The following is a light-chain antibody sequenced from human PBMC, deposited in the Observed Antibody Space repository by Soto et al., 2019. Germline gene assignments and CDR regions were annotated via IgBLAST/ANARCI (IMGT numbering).Light chain of an antibody. Sequence: EIVLTQSPGTLSLSPGERATLSCRASQSVSSNYLAWYQQKPGQAPRLLMYGASTRATGIPDRFSGSGSGTDFTLTISRLEPEDFAVYYCQQYGSSPLTFGPGTKVDIK. CDR1: QSVSSNY. CDR3: QQYGSSPLT. CDR2: GAS. V-gene: IGKV3-20*01. J-gene: IGKJ3*01.